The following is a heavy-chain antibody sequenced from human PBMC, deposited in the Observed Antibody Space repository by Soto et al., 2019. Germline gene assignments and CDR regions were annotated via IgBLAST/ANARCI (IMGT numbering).Heavy chain of an antibody. Sequence: XGTLSLTCAVYGGSFSGYYWSWIRQPPGKGLEWIGEINHSGSTNYNPSLKSRVTISVDTSKNQFSLKLSSVTAADTAVYYCARVSSPRVRGVMSARSPLGYYYGMDVWGQGTTVTVSS. J-gene: IGHJ6*02. CDR2: INHSGST. CDR1: GGSFSGYY. V-gene: IGHV4-34*01. D-gene: IGHD3-10*01. CDR3: ARVSSPRVRGVMSARSPLGYYYGMDV.